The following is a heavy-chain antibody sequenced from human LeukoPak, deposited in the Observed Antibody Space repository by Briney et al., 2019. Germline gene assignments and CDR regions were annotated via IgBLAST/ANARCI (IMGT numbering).Heavy chain of an antibody. D-gene: IGHD3-10*01. CDR3: ASRTMVRGVN. J-gene: IGHJ4*02. Sequence: SSETLSLTCAVSGYSISSGYYWGWIRQPPGKGLEWIGCIYHSGSTYYNPSLKSRVTISVDTSKNQFSLKLSSVTAADTAVYYCASRTMVRGVNWGQGTLVTVSS. CDR1: GYSISSGYY. CDR2: IYHSGST. V-gene: IGHV4-38-2*01.